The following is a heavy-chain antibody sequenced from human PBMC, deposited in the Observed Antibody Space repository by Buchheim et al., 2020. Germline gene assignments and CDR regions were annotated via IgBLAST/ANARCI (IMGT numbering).Heavy chain of an antibody. CDR3: ARDRVTYDFRSGYYLVGSALDY. V-gene: IGHV3-33*01. D-gene: IGHD3-3*01. J-gene: IGHJ4*02. CDR1: GFTFSSYG. Sequence: QVQLVESGGGVVQPGRSLRLSCAASGFTFSSYGMHWVRQAPGKGLEWVAVIWYDGSNKYYADSVKGRFTISRDNSKNTLYLQMNSLRAEDTAVYYCARDRVTYDFRSGYYLVGSALDYWGQGTL. CDR2: IWYDGSNK.